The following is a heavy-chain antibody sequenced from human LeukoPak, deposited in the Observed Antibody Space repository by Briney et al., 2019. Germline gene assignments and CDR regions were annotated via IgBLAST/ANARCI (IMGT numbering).Heavy chain of an antibody. J-gene: IGHJ4*02. Sequence: SETLSLTCAVSGGPIMTAPYYWGWIRQPPGKGLEWLGSVFHDGTTYYSPSLKSRVTVSADTSRNRFSLSLTSSSAADTAVYYGVRSGVVLQTGFDFWGQGALVTVSS. CDR3: VRSGVVLQTGFDF. D-gene: IGHD3-3*01. CDR2: VFHDGTT. V-gene: IGHV4-39*07. CDR1: GGPIMTAPYY.